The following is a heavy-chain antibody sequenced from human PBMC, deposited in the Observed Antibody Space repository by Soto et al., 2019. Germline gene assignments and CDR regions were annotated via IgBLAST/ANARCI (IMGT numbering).Heavy chain of an antibody. CDR2: ISSSSSYI. CDR3: ARDSPLTSARAFDI. CDR1: GFTFSSYS. Sequence: EVQLVESGGGLVKPGGSLRLSCAASGFTFSSYSMNWVRQAPGKGLEWVSSISSSSSYIYYADSVKGRFTISRDNAKNSLYLQINSLGAEDTAVYYCARDSPLTSARAFDIWGQGTVVTVSS. V-gene: IGHV3-21*04. J-gene: IGHJ3*02.